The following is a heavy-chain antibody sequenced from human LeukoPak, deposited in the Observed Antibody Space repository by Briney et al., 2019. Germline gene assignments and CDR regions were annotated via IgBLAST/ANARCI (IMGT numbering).Heavy chain of an antibody. J-gene: IGHJ4*02. Sequence: SDTQTLTCTVSGGSISSSSYYWGWIRQPPGKGLEWFGSIYYSGSTYYNTSLKSRVTISVDTSKNQFYLKLSSVTAADTAVYYCAREGGEGYSYGSIDYWGQGTLVTVSS. CDR2: IYYSGST. D-gene: IGHD5-18*01. V-gene: IGHV4-39*07. CDR1: GGSISSSSYY. CDR3: AREGGEGYSYGSIDY.